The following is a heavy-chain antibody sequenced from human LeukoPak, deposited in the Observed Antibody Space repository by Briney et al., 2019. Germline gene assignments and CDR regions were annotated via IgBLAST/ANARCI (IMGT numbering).Heavy chain of an antibody. CDR1: GYTFTGYY. D-gene: IGHD3-22*01. V-gene: IGHV1-2*02. Sequence: AASVKVSCRASGYTFTGYYMHWVRQAPGQGLEWMGWINPNSGGTNYAQKFQGRVTMTRDTSISTAYMELSRLRSDDTAVYYCARDTVYDSSGYYIYWGQGTLVTVSS. CDR3: ARDTVYDSSGYYIY. J-gene: IGHJ4*02. CDR2: INPNSGGT.